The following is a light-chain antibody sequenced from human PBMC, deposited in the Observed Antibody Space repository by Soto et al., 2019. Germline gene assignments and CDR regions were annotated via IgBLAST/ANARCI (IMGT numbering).Light chain of an antibody. CDR3: SSYTSSSNLV. CDR2: EVS. V-gene: IGLV2-14*01. Sequence: QSALTQPASVSGSPGQSITISCTGTSSDVGGYNYVSWYQQHPGKAPKLMIHEVSNRTSGISNRFSGSKSGNTASLTISGLQAEDEADYYCSSYTSSSNLVFGTGTKLTVL. J-gene: IGLJ1*01. CDR1: SSDVGGYNY.